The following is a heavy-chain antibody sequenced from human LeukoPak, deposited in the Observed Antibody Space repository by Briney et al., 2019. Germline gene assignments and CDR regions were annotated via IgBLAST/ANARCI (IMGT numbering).Heavy chain of an antibody. CDR2: IPYDGSDK. Sequence: GGSLRLSCAASIFSFSTFGFHWVRQAPGKGLEWVAFIPYDGSDKYYADSVKGRFTVSRDNSKSTLYLHMNSLRVEDTAVYYCAKGLGDYDDFRLGFWGQGTLVTVSS. D-gene: IGHD4-17*01. CDR1: IFSFSTFG. J-gene: IGHJ4*02. CDR3: AKGLGDYDDFRLGF. V-gene: IGHV3-30*02.